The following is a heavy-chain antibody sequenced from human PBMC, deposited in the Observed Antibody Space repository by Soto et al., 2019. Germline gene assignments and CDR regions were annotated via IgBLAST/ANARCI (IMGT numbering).Heavy chain of an antibody. CDR3: AKEYDRSGYYPDY. Sequence: GGSLRLSCAASGFTFSSYAMTWVRQAPGKGLEWVSVISGSGGSTYFADSVKGRFTISRDNSKNTLYLQMSSLRAEDTALYYCAKEYDRSGYYPDYWGQGTLVTVSS. D-gene: IGHD3-22*01. CDR1: GFTFSSYA. J-gene: IGHJ4*02. V-gene: IGHV3-23*01. CDR2: ISGSGGST.